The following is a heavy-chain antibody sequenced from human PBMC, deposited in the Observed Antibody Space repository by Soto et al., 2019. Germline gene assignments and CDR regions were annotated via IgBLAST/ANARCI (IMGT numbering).Heavy chain of an antibody. CDR3: ARGVGYGAAGTWRGFDY. CDR2: IYYSGST. CDR1: GGSISSGDYY. D-gene: IGHD6-13*01. V-gene: IGHV4-30-4*01. Sequence: SETLSLTCTVSGGSISSGDYYWSWIRQPPGKGLEWIGYIYYSGSTYYNPSLKSRVTISVDTSKNQFSLKLSSVTAADTAVYYCARGVGYGAAGTWRGFDYWGQGTLVTVS. J-gene: IGHJ4*02.